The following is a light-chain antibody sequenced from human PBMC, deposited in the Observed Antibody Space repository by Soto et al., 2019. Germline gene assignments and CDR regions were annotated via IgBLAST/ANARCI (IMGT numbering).Light chain of an antibody. J-gene: IGLJ2*01. CDR1: SSDVGGYNY. Sequence: QSALTQPASVSGSPGQSITISCTGTSSDVGGYNYVSWYQQHPGKAPKLMIFDVTDRPSGVSNRFSGSKSGNTASLTISGLQAEDEADYDCSSYTSSSTIVVFGGGTKLTVL. V-gene: IGLV2-14*01. CDR3: SSYTSSSTIVV. CDR2: DVT.